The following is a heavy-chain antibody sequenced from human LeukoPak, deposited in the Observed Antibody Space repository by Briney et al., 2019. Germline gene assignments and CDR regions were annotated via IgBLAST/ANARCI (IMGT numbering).Heavy chain of an antibody. D-gene: IGHD6-19*01. V-gene: IGHV3-23*01. CDR2: ISGSGGST. CDR1: GFTFSNYA. J-gene: IGHJ4*02. Sequence: PGGSLRLSCTASGFTFSNYAMSWVRQAPGKGLEWVSDISGSGGSTYYADSVKGRFTVSRDNSKNTLYLQVSSLRAEDTAVYYCAKPTWGDGDSSGWSAFDYWGQGTLVTVSS. CDR3: AKPTWGDGDSSGWSAFDY.